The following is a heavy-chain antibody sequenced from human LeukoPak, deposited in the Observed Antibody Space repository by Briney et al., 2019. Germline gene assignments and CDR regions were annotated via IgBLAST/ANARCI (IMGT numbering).Heavy chain of an antibody. CDR2: INDSGRI. Sequence: SETASLTCAVYGGSFSNYYWSWIRQPPGKGLEWIGEINDSGRINYNPSLMSRVTISVDTSKNQFSLRLTSVTARDTAVYYCARRWNYGRNYYIDVWGKEATVSVSS. D-gene: IGHD1-7*01. V-gene: IGHV4-34*01. J-gene: IGHJ6*03. CDR1: GGSFSNYY. CDR3: ARRWNYGRNYYIDV.